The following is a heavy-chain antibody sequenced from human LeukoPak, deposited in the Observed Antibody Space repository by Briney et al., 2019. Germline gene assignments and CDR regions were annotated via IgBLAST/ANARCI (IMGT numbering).Heavy chain of an antibody. CDR3: AKDADGEAASYYFDY. CDR2: ISYDGRDK. J-gene: IGHJ4*02. CDR1: GFTFSRHG. D-gene: IGHD6-13*01. V-gene: IGHV3-30*18. Sequence: PGGSLRLSCAASGFTFSRHGIHWVRQAPGKGLEWVAVISYDGRDKKYADSVKGRLTISRDNSKNTLYLEMNSLRPEDTAVYYCAKDADGEAASYYFDYWGQGTLVTVSS.